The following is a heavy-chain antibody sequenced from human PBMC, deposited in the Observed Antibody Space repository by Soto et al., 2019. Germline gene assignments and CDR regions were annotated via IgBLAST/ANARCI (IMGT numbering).Heavy chain of an antibody. V-gene: IGHV1-69*13. CDR2: IIPIFGTA. CDR3: ASFYSSSGGAYYYYGMDV. Sequence: SVKVSCKASGGTFSSYAISWVRQAPGQGLEWMGGIIPIFGTANYAQKFQGRVTITADESTSTAYMELSSLRSEDTAVYYCASFYSSSGGAYYYYGMDVWGQGTTVTVSS. J-gene: IGHJ6*02. D-gene: IGHD6-6*01. CDR1: GGTFSSYA.